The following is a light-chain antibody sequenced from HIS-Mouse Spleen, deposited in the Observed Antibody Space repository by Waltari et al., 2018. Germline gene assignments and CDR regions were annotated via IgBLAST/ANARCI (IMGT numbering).Light chain of an antibody. Sequence: SYELTQPPSVSVSPGQTASITCSGDKLGDKYACWYQQKPGQSPVLVIYQDSKRPSGIPERFSGSNSGNTATLTISGTQAMDEADYYCQAWDSSYSVFSGGNKLTVL. CDR1: KLGDKY. J-gene: IGLJ2*01. CDR3: QAWDSSYSV. V-gene: IGLV3-1*01. CDR2: QDS.